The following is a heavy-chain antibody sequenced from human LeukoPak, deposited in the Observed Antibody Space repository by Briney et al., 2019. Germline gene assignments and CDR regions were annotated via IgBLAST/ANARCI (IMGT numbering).Heavy chain of an antibody. CDR1: GFTFSSYA. J-gene: IGHJ6*03. D-gene: IGHD1-26*01. CDR2: ISGSGGST. CDR3: AKDIGPQIVGATNHMDV. Sequence: PGGSLRLSCAASGFTFSSYAMSWVRQAPGKGLEWVSAISGSGGSTYYADSVKGRFTISRDNSKNTLYLQMNSLRAEDMALYYCAKDIGPQIVGATNHMDVWGKGTTVTVSS. V-gene: IGHV3-23*01.